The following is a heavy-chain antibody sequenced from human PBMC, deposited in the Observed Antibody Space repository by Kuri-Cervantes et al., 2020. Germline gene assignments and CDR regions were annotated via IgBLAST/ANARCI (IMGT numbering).Heavy chain of an antibody. D-gene: IGHD2-15*01. J-gene: IGHJ6*02. V-gene: IGHV3-7*01. CDR3: ARDIPPTGGNIFQWVYYGMDV. CDR1: GFPFSNYW. CDR2: IKQDGTEK. Sequence: SLKITRADSGFPFSNYWMGWVRQAPGKGLEWVSNIKQDGTEKYYVDSVRGRFTVSRDNAKNSLYLQMDSMGAEDTAVYYWARDIPPTGGNIFQWVYYGMDVWGQGTTVTCSS.